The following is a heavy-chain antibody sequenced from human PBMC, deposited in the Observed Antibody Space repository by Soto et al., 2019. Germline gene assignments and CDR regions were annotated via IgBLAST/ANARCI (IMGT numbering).Heavy chain of an antibody. D-gene: IGHD1-20*01. Sequence: PGGSLRLSCAASGFTFSSYSMNWVRQAPGKGLEWVSSISSSSYIYYADSVKGRFTISRDNAKNSLYLQMNSLRAEDTAVYYCARDLITGTTLAFDIWGQGTMVTVSS. V-gene: IGHV3-21*01. CDR1: GFTFSSYS. CDR3: ARDLITGTTLAFDI. J-gene: IGHJ3*02. CDR2: ISSSSYI.